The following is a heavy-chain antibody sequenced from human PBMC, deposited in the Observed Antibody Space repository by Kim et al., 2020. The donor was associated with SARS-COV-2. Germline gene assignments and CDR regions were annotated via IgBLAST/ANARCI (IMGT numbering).Heavy chain of an antibody. V-gene: IGHV3-23*01. Sequence: YADAVKGRFTISRDNSKSTLYLQMNSLSVEDTAVYYCAKAIYGSGWTFDYWGQGTLVTVSS. J-gene: IGHJ4*02. D-gene: IGHD6-19*01. CDR3: AKAIYGSGWTFDY.